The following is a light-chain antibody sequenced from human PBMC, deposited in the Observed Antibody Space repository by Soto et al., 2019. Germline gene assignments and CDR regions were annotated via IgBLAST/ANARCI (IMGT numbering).Light chain of an antibody. CDR1: QSISSN. Sequence: EIVMTQSPATLSVSPGERATLSCRASQSISSNLAWYQHKPGQAPRLLIFDTSTRAAGIPARFSGSGSGTDFTLTISSLQSEDFAVYYCQQYNIWRSISFGQGTRLE. CDR3: QQYNIWRSIS. J-gene: IGKJ5*01. CDR2: DTS. V-gene: IGKV3-15*01.